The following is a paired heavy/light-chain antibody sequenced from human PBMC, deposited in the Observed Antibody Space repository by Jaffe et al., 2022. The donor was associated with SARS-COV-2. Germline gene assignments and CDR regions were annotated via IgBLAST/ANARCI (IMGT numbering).Light chain of an antibody. Sequence: AIQMTQSPSSLSASVGDRVTITCRASQGISNDLGWYQQKPGKAPKLLIYAASSLQSGVPSRFSGSGSGTDFTLTISSLQPEDFATYYCLQDYTYPYTFGQGTKLEVK. CDR2: AAS. V-gene: IGKV1-6*01. J-gene: IGKJ2*01. CDR1: QGISND. CDR3: LQDYTYPYT.
Heavy chain of an antibody. J-gene: IGHJ4*02. D-gene: IGHD2-2*01. CDR3: ARDDIPYCSSISCYVGRW. V-gene: IGHV3-33*01. CDR1: GFTFSNHG. Sequence: QVQLVESGGGVVQPGRSLRLSCVVAGFTFSNHGMHWVRQAPGKGLEWVAFIWYDGSNKYYADSVKGRFTISRDNSKNTVYLQMDSLRAEDTAMYYCARDDIPYCSSISCYVGRWWGQGTLVTVSS. CDR2: IWYDGSNK.